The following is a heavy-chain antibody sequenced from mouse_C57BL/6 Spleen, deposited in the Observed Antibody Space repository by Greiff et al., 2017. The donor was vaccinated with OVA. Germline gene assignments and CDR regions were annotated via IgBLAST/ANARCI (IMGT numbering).Heavy chain of an antibody. Sequence: QVQLLQSGAELVKPGASVKVSCKASGYTFTSYWMYWVKQRPGQGLEWIGRIHPSDSDTNYNQKFKGQATLTVDKSSSTAYMQLSSQTSEDAAVYYCGIPPDDGRSPGVADWGQGTLVTVSA. CDR1: GYTFTSYW. CDR2: IHPSDSDT. D-gene: IGHD1-1*01. J-gene: IGHJ3*01. V-gene: IGHV1-74*01. CDR3: GIPPDDGRSPGVAD.